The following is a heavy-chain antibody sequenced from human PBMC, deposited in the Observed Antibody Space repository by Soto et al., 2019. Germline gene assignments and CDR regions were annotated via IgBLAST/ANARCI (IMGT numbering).Heavy chain of an antibody. CDR3: GRLVEAGYKLYYYYMDV. CDR1: GGSISSYY. J-gene: IGHJ6*03. CDR2: IYYSGST. Sequence: SETLSLTCTVSGGSISSYYWSWIRQPPGKGLEWIGYIYYSGSTNYNPSLKSRVTISVDTSKNQFSLKLSSVTAADTAVYYCGRLVEAGYKLYYYYMDVWGKGTTVTVSS. D-gene: IGHD3-9*01. V-gene: IGHV4-59*01.